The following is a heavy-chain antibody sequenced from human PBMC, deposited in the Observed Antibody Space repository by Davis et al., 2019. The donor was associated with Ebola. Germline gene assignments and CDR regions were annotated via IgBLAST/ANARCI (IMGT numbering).Heavy chain of an antibody. V-gene: IGHV1-18*04. Sequence: AASVKVSCKASGYTFTSYGISWVRQAPGQGLEWLGWISPYNGNTNYAQNFQGRVTMTTDTSTSTVYMELRSLRSDDTAAYYCARVGNSITIFGVVIIVGGMDVWGKGTTVTVSS. CDR2: ISPYNGNT. CDR3: ARVGNSITIFGVVIIVGGMDV. CDR1: GYTFTSYG. J-gene: IGHJ6*04. D-gene: IGHD3-3*01.